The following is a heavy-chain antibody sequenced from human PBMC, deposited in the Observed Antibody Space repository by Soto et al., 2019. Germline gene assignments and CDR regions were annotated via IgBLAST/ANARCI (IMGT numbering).Heavy chain of an antibody. V-gene: IGHV3-23*01. D-gene: IGHD2-15*01. CDR2: VSIGGST. CDR1: GYSFSSYA. J-gene: IGHJ4*02. Sequence: PCGSLRISCAASGYSFSSYAVVWVRQGPGKGLEWVAVVSIGGSTHYADSVRGRFTISRDNSKNTLSLQMNSLTAEDTAVYFCAKRRGAGGHFDYWGQGALVTVSS. CDR3: AKRRGAGGHFDY.